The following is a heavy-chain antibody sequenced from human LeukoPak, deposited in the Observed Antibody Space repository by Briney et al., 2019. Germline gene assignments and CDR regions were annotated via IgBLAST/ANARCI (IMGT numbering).Heavy chain of an antibody. V-gene: IGHV3-30*04. CDR1: GFTFSSYA. CDR2: ISYDGSNK. D-gene: IGHD6-13*01. J-gene: IGHJ3*02. Sequence: GRSLRLSCAASGFTFSSYAMPWVRQAPGKGLEWVAVISYDGSNKYYAASVKGRFTISRDNSKNKLYLQMNSLRAEDTAVYYCARDSSAAGTDAFHIWGQGTMVTVPS. CDR3: ARDSSAAGTDAFHI.